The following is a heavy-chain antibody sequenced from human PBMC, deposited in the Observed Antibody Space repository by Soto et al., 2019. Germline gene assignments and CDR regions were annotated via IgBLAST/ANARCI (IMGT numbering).Heavy chain of an antibody. Sequence: SETLSLTCTDSGGSISSGDYYWSWIRQPPGKGLEWIGYIYYSGSTYYNPSLKSRVTISVDTSKNQFSLKLSSVTAADTAVYYCARYPPPYDSRGNWFDPWGQGTLVTVSS. CDR3: ARYPPPYDSRGNWFDP. D-gene: IGHD3-22*01. V-gene: IGHV4-30-4*01. CDR2: IYYSGST. J-gene: IGHJ5*02. CDR1: GGSISSGDYY.